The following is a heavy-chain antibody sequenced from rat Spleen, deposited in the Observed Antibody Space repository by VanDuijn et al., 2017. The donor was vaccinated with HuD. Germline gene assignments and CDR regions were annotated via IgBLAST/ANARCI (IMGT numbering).Heavy chain of an antibody. V-gene: IGHV5-25*01. J-gene: IGHJ2*01. CDR3: VRQMANNYFDY. CDR2: ISASGGRT. D-gene: IGHD1-10*01. Sequence: EVQLVETGGGLAQSGGSLKLSCVASEFTFSNFYMAWVRQAPKKGLEWVATISASGGRTYYPDSVKGRFTISRDNADSSLYLQMNSLRSDDTATYYCVRQMANNYFDYWGLGVMVTVSS. CDR1: EFTFSNFY.